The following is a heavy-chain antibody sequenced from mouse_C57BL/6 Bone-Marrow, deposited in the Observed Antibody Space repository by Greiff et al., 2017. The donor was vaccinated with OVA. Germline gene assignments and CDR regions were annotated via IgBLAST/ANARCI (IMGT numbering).Heavy chain of an antibody. J-gene: IGHJ2*01. Sequence: DVQLQESGPGLVKPSQSLSLTCSVTGYSITSGYYWNWIRQFPGNKLEWMGYISYDGSNNYNPSLKNRISITRDTSKNQFFLKLNSVTTEDTATYYCARDLEGLRRAFDYWGQGTTLTVSS. CDR1: GYSITSGYY. CDR3: ARDLEGLRRAFDY. V-gene: IGHV3-6*01. CDR2: ISYDGSN. D-gene: IGHD2-2*01.